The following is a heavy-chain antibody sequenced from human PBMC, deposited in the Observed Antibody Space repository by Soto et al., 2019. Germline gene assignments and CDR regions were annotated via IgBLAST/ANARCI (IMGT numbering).Heavy chain of an antibody. Sequence: DVQLLESGGHLVQPGGSLRLSCAASGFTFSSYAMSWVRQAPGKGLEWVSSVSAGGDMTYYSDSVKGRFTISRDNSNNALFLQMNSLRIEDTALSYCARGDRGGSGSPASYSYSGLAVWGQGTTVTVS. CDR3: ARGDRGGSGSPASYSYSGLAV. J-gene: IGHJ6*02. V-gene: IGHV3-23*01. CDR1: GFTFSSYA. D-gene: IGHD3-10*01. CDR2: VSAGGDMT.